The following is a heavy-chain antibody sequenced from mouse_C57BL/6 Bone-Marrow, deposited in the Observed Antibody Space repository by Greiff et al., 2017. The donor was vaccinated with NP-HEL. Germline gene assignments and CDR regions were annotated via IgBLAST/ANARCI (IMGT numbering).Heavy chain of an antibody. Sequence: VQLKESVAELVRPGASVKLSCTASGFNIKNTYMHWVKQRPEQGLEWIGRIDPANGNTKYAPKFQGKATITADTSSNTAYLQLSSLTSEDTAIYYCALITTVVAHWYFDVWGTGTTVTVSS. CDR1: GFNIKNTY. V-gene: IGHV14-3*01. J-gene: IGHJ1*03. CDR2: IDPANGNT. D-gene: IGHD1-1*01. CDR3: ALITTVVAHWYFDV.